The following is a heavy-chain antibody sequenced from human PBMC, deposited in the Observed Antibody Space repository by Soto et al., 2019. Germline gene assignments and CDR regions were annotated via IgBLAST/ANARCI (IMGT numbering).Heavy chain of an antibody. CDR2: IYPGDSDT. V-gene: IGHV5-51*01. J-gene: IGHJ6*02. CDR3: AGHRGYVDSSGIKADCYWGMDV. Sequence: PGESLKICCKGSGYSFTSDWIGWVRQMPGKGLGWMGIIYPGDSDTRYSPAFQGQVTIPADKSISTAYLQWSSLKASDTAMYYCAGHRGYVDSSGIKADCYWGMDVWGQGTRDTVSS. D-gene: IGHD3-22*01. CDR1: GYSFTSDW.